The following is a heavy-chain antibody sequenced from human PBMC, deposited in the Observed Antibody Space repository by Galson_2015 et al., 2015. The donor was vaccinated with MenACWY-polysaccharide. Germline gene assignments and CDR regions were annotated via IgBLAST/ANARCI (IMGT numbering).Heavy chain of an antibody. J-gene: IGHJ4*01. D-gene: IGHD2-2*01. Sequence: SLRLSCAASGFTFSSYWMTWVRQAPGKGLEWVANIKEDGSERYYVESVEGRFTISRDNAKNSLYLQMNSLRAEDTAVYYCARAGSPDCSSLRCRPYLFDYWGHGTLVTVSS. V-gene: IGHV3-7*03. CDR2: IKEDGSER. CDR1: GFTFSSYW. CDR3: ARAGSPDCSSLRCRPYLFDY.